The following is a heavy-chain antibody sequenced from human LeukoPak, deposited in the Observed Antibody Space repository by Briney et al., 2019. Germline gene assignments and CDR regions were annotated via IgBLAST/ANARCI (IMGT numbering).Heavy chain of an antibody. J-gene: IGHJ4*02. Sequence: GGSLRLSCAASGFTFSSYGMHWVRQAPGKGLEWVAFIRYDGSNKYYADSVKGRFTISRDNSKNTLYLQMNSLRAEDTAVYYCGKDLGPYEGGGPDYWGQGTLVTVSS. CDR3: GKDLGPYEGGGPDY. V-gene: IGHV3-30*02. CDR2: IRYDGSNK. D-gene: IGHD5-12*01. CDR1: GFTFSSYG.